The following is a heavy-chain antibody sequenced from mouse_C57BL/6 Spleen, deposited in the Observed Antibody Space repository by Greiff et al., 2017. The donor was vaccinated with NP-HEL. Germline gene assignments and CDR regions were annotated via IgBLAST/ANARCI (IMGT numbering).Heavy chain of an antibody. V-gene: IGHV1-62-2*01. D-gene: IGHD3-2*02. CDR1: GYTFTEYT. CDR2: FYPGSGSI. CDR3: DRHESSSGYPAWFAY. Sequence: QVQLQQSGAELVKPGASVKLSCKASGYTFTEYTIHWVKQRSGQGPEWIGWFYPGSGSIKYNEKFKDKAILTADKSSRTVYMELSKLTSEDSAVYFCDRHESSSGYPAWFAYWGQGTLVTVSA. J-gene: IGHJ3*01.